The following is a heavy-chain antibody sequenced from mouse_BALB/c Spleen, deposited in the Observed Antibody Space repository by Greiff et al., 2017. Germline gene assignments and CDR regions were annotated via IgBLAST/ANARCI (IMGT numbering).Heavy chain of an antibody. D-gene: IGHD3-3*01. CDR2: ISSGSSTI. CDR1: GFTFSSFG. J-gene: IGHJ2*01. CDR3: ARTGRGYYFDY. Sequence: EVKLQESGGGLVQPGGSRKLSCAASGFTFSSFGMHWVRQAPEKGLEWVAYISSGSSTIYYADTVKGRFTISRDNPKNTLFLQMTSLRSEDTAMYYCARTGRGYYFDYWGQGTTLTVSS. V-gene: IGHV5-17*02.